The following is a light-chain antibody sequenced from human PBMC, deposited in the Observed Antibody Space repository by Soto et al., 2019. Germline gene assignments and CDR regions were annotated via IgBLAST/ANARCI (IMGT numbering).Light chain of an antibody. CDR1: SGLSSYA. CDR2: LNSDGSH. CDR3: QTWGTGVMV. V-gene: IGLV4-69*01. J-gene: IGLJ3*02. Sequence: QPVLTQSPSASASLGASVKLTCTLSSGLSSYAIAWHQQQPEKGPRYLMKLNSDGSHNKGDGIPDRFSGSNSGAERYLTISSLQSEDEADYYCQTWGTGVMVFGGGTQLTVL.